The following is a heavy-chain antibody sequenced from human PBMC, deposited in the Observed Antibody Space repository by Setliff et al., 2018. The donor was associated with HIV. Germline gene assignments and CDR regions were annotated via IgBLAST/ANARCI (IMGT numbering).Heavy chain of an antibody. V-gene: IGHV1-2*04. D-gene: IGHD6-13*01. CDR2: INPNSGGT. CDR3: ARRRTDSVSWYDSEFDP. CDR1: GYTFTSYG. J-gene: IGHJ5*02. Sequence: ASVKVSCKASGYTFTSYGISWVRQAPGQGLEWMGWINPNSGGTNYAQNFQGWVTMTRDTSISTAYMELSSLRSDDTAVYYCARRRTDSVSWYDSEFDPWGQGTLVTVSS.